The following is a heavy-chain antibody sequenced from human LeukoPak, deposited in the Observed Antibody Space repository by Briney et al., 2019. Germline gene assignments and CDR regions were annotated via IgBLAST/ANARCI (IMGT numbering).Heavy chain of an antibody. D-gene: IGHD1-20*01. CDR2: INPNSGGT. CDR3: ARAHNWNQRYLGY. Sequence: GASVKVSCKASGYTFTGYYMHWVRQAPGQGLEWMGRINPNSGGTNYAQKFQGRVTMTRDTSISTAYMEPSRLRSDDTAVYYCARAHNWNQRYLGYWGQGTLVTVSS. J-gene: IGHJ4*02. V-gene: IGHV1-2*06. CDR1: GYTFTGYY.